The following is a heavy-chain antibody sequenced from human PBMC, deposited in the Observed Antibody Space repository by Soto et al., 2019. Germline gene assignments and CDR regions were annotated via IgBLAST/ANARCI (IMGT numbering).Heavy chain of an antibody. Sequence: GGSLRLSCAASGFTFSSYAMSWVRQAPGKGLEWVSSISGGGVSTYYADSVKGRFTISRDNSKNTLYLQMNSLRAEDTAVYYCAKTKWELLRGGYYYGMDVWGQGTTVTVSS. CDR2: ISGGGVST. J-gene: IGHJ6*02. CDR1: GFTFSSYA. V-gene: IGHV3-23*01. CDR3: AKTKWELLRGGYYYGMDV. D-gene: IGHD1-26*01.